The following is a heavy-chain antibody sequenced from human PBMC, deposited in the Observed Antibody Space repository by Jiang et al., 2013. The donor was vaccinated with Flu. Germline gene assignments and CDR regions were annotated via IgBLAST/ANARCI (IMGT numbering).Heavy chain of an antibody. CDR3: ARVNSGSYYYYGMDV. J-gene: IGHJ6*02. CDR1: GYTFTSYY. Sequence: CKASGYTFTSYYMHWVRQAPGQGLEWMGIINPSGGSTSYAQKFQGRVTMTRDTSTSTVYMELSGLRSEDTAVYYCARVNSGSYYYYGMDVWGQGTTVTVSS. D-gene: IGHD1-26*01. CDR2: INPSGGST. V-gene: IGHV1-46*01.